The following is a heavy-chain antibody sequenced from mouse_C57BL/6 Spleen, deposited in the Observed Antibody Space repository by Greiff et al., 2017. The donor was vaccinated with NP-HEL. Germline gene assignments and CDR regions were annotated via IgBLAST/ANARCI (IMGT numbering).Heavy chain of an antibody. CDR1: GYTFTSYW. V-gene: IGHV1-5*01. D-gene: IGHD2-2*01. CDR2: IYPGNSDT. CDR3: TRHYGYDGYFDV. Sequence: EVQLQQSGTVLARPGASVKMSCKTSGYTFTSYWMHWVKQRPGQGLEWIGAIYPGNSDTSYNQKFKGKAKLTAVTSASTAYMELSSLTNEDSAVYYCTRHYGYDGYFDVWGTGTTVTVSS. J-gene: IGHJ1*03.